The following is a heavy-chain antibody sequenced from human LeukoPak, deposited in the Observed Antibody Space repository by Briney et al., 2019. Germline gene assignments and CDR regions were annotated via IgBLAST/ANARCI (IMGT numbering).Heavy chain of an antibody. CDR2: INWNGGST. CDR3: ARDKSVWGSYSTAFDI. CDR1: GFTFGNYG. J-gene: IGHJ3*02. V-gene: IGHV3-20*04. Sequence: PGGSLRLSCAASGFTFGNYGMSWVRQAPGKGLEWVSGINWNGGSTGYADSVEGRFTISRDNAKNSQYLQMNSLRAEDTAVYYCARDKSVWGSYSTAFDIWGQGTMVTVSS. D-gene: IGHD3-16*01.